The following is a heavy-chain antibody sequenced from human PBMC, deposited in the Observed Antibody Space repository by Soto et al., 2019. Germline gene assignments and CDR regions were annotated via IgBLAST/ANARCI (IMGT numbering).Heavy chain of an antibody. CDR2: IYYTGST. D-gene: IGHD1-1*01. CDR1: GGSISSGVYY. CDR3: AREPATAKPEGVDF. J-gene: IGHJ4*02. V-gene: IGHV4-61*08. Sequence: ETLSHTYTISGGSISSGVYYSRWLRKHPGKGLEWIGYIYYTGSTNYNPSLKSRVTISVDTSKNQFSLKLSRLRSGDTAVYYCAREPATAKPEGVDFWGQGPLVTSPQ.